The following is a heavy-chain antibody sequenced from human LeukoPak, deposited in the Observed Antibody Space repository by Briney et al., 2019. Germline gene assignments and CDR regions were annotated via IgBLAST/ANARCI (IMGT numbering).Heavy chain of an antibody. Sequence: PGGSLRLSCAASGFTFRNAWMSWVRQAPGKGLEWVGRIKRKTDGGTTDYAAPVKGRFTISRDDSKNTLYLQMNSLKTEDTGVYYCTTYSSGWNLIFDYWGQGTLVTVSS. CDR1: GFTFRNAW. CDR2: IKRKTDGGTT. CDR3: TTYSSGWNLIFDY. J-gene: IGHJ4*02. D-gene: IGHD6-19*01. V-gene: IGHV3-15*01.